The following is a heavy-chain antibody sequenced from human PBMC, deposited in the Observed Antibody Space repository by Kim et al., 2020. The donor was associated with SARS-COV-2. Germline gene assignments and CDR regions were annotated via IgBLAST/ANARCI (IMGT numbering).Heavy chain of an antibody. V-gene: IGHV3-23*01. D-gene: IGHD3-22*01. CDR1: GFTFSRFA. CDR2: ISDSGGST. Sequence: GGSLRLSCAASGFTFSRFAMSWVRQAPGKGLEWVSAISDSGGSTYYADSVKGRFTISRDNSKDTMYLQMNSLRAEDTALYYCAKTGYDSSGYYPHYWGQGTLVTVSS. CDR3: AKTGYDSSGYYPHY. J-gene: IGHJ4*02.